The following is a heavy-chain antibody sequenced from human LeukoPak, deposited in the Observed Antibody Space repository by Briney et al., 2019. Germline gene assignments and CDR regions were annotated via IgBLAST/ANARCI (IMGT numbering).Heavy chain of an antibody. V-gene: IGHV1-18*04. D-gene: IGHD5-18*01. CDR2: ISAYNGNT. J-gene: IGHJ6*03. CDR1: GYTFTGYY. Sequence: ASVKVSCKASGYTFTGYYIHWVRQAPGQGLEWMGWISAYNGNTNYAQKLQGRVTMTTDTSTSTAYMELRSLRSDDTAVYYCARDRMRGYSYGYKGDYYYYYMDVWGKGTTVTVSS. CDR3: ARDRMRGYSYGYKGDYYYYYMDV.